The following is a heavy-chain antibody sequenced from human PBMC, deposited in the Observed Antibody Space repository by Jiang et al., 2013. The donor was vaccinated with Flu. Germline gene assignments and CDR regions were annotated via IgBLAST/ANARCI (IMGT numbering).Heavy chain of an antibody. D-gene: IGHD5-12*01. J-gene: IGHJ4*02. CDR1: GGSISTYY. CDR2: IYYSGSS. CDR3: VRDKGSGYYIFDY. Sequence: GLVKPSETLSLTCTVSGGSISTYYWSWIRQPPGKGLEWIGYIYYSGSSNYNPSLKSRVTISVDTSKNQFSLRLSSVTAADTAVYYCVRDKGSGYYIFDYWGQGSLVTVSS. V-gene: IGHV4-59*01.